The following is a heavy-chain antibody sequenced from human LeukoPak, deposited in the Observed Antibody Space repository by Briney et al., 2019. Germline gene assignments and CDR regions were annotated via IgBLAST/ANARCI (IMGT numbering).Heavy chain of an antibody. Sequence: GASVKVSCKASGGTFSSYAISWVRQAPGQGLEWMGGIIPIFGTANYAQKFQGRVTITTDESTSTAYMELSSLRSEDTAVYYCAGVPMDIRGYYYYYMDVWGKGTTVTVSS. CDR2: IIPIFGTA. CDR1: GGTFSSYA. CDR3: AGVPMDIRGYYYYYMDV. J-gene: IGHJ6*03. D-gene: IGHD5-12*01. V-gene: IGHV1-69*05.